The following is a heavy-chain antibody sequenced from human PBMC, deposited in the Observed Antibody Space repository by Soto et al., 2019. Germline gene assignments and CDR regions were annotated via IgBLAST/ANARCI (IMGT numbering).Heavy chain of an antibody. V-gene: IGHV3-13*01. CDR3: ARQASYWHGGGDWFDP. Sequence: GGSLRLSCAASGFTFSAFDMHWVRQATGKGLEWVAAIGTLHDAYYPDSVKGRFTISRENAKNSLYLQMNSLRAGDTAVYYCARQASYWHGGGDWFDPWGQGTLVTVSS. CDR2: IGTLHDA. D-gene: IGHD2-8*02. CDR1: GFTFSAFD. J-gene: IGHJ5*02.